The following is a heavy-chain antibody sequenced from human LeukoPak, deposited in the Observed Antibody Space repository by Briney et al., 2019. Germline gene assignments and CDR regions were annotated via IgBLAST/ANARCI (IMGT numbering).Heavy chain of an antibody. V-gene: IGHV4-59*08. Sequence: SETLSLTCTVSGGSISSYYWSWIRQTPGKGLEWIGDIYYSGSTNYNPSLKSRVTISVDTSKNQFSLKLSSVTAADTAVYYCATASRGNYYSFDYWGQGTLVTVSS. CDR2: IYYSGST. J-gene: IGHJ4*02. CDR3: ATASRGNYYSFDY. CDR1: GGSISSYY. D-gene: IGHD1-26*01.